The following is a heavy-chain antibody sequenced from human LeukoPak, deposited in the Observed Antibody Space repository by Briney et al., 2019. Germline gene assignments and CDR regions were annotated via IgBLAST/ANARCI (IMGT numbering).Heavy chain of an antibody. CDR3: ARDENTVATGPDY. CDR1: GFAFSDYA. CDR2: TSYDGSNK. J-gene: IGHJ4*02. D-gene: IGHD5-12*01. V-gene: IGHV3-30-3*01. Sequence: QSGGSLRLSCAASGFAFSDYAMHWVRQAPGKGLEWVAVTSYDGSNKYYADSVKGRFTISRENSKNTLYLQMNSLRREDTAVYYCARDENTVATGPDYWGQGTLVTVSS.